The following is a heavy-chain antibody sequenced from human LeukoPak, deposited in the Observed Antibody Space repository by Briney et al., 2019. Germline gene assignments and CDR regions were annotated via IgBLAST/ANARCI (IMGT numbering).Heavy chain of an antibody. J-gene: IGHJ4*02. CDR2: ISDYKGNI. D-gene: IGHD2-15*01. V-gene: IGHV1-18*01. CDR1: GYTFISYG. Sequence: ASVKVSCKASGYTFISYGISWVRQAPGQGLEWMGWISDYKGNINYAQKFQGRVTMTTDTSTSTVYTELKNLRSDDTAVYYCARDGTRWSSLPFYSDYWGQGTLVTVSS. CDR3: ARDGTRWSSLPFYSDY.